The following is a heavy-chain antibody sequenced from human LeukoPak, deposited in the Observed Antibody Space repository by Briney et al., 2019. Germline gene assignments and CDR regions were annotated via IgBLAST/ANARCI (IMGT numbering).Heavy chain of an antibody. CDR2: IHVTGRT. CDR3: TTGHTGQNWFDA. J-gene: IGHJ5*01. D-gene: IGHD2-8*02. Sequence: SETLSLTCTVSGYSISSGYYWGWIRQPPGKGLEWIGRIHVTGRTDDNPSLKSRVTVSLDTAKNQYSLQLSSVSAADTAIYYGTTGHTGQNWFDAWGHGTLVTASS. CDR1: GYSISSGYY. V-gene: IGHV4-38-2*02.